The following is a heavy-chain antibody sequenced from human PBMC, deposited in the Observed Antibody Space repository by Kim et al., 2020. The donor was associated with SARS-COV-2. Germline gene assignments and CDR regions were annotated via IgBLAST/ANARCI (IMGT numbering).Heavy chain of an antibody. D-gene: IGHD5-12*01. V-gene: IGHV4-59*13. CDR1: GGSISSYY. Sequence: SETLSLTCTVSGGSISSYYRSWIRQPPGKGLEWIGYIYYSGSTNYNSSLKSRVTISVDTSKNQFSLKLCSVTAADTAVYYCARGGGGYSGYGTDDAFDILGQGTMVTVSS. J-gene: IGHJ3*02. CDR2: IYYSGST. CDR3: ARGGGGYSGYGTDDAFDI.